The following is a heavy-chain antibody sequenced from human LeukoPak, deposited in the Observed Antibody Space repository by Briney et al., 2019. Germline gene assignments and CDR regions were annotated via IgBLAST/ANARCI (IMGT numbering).Heavy chain of an antibody. V-gene: IGHV1-46*01. J-gene: IGHJ4*02. D-gene: IGHD2-2*01. CDR3: ATSYCSSTSCYSSLFDY. CDR2: INPSGGST. CDR1: GYTFTSYY. Sequence: ASVKVSCKASGYTFTSYYMHRARQAPGQGLEWMGIINPSGGSTSYAQKFQGRVTMTRDMSTSTVYMELSSLRSEDTAVYYCATSYCSSTSCYSSLFDYWGQGTLVTVSS.